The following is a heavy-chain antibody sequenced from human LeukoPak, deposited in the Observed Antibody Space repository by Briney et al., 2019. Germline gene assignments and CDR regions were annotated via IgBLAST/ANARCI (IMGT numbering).Heavy chain of an antibody. CDR2: IDRKGTPT. J-gene: IGHJ4*02. CDR1: GFNFNRFT. Sequence: GGSLRLSCAASGFNFNRFTLHWVRQAPGKGLEWVSLIDRKGTPTYYADSVKGRFTISRDNRKQSLFLQMDSLRSEATALSYCAKEYDCNGDCYPSLDSWGQGTLVTVST. CDR3: AKEYDCNGDCYPSLDS. V-gene: IGHV3-43*01. D-gene: IGHD2-21*02.